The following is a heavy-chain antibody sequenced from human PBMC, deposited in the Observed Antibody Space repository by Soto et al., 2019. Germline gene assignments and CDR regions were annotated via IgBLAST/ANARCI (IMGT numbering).Heavy chain of an antibody. D-gene: IGHD3-10*01. CDR2: INHSGST. V-gene: IGHV4-34*01. J-gene: IGHJ5*02. CDR3: ARGGWFGYAWFDP. CDR1: GGSFSGYY. Sequence: SETLSLTCAVYGGSFSGYYWSWIRQPPGKGLEWIGEINHSGSTNYNPSLKSRVTISVDTSKNQFSLKLSSVTAADTAVYYCARGGWFGYAWFDPWGQGTLVTVSS.